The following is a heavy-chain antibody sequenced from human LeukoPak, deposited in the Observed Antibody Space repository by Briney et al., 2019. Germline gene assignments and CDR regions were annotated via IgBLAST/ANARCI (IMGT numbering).Heavy chain of an antibody. V-gene: IGHV1-69*04. CDR3: ARPSMVRGVIINPDRHGMDV. CDR1: GGTFSSYA. D-gene: IGHD3-10*01. J-gene: IGHJ6*02. CDR2: IIPILGIA. Sequence: SVKVSCKASGGTFSSYAISWVRQAPGQGLEWMGRIIPILGIANYAQKFQGRVTITADKSTSTAYMELSSLRSEDTAVYYCARPSMVRGVIINPDRHGMDVWGQGTTVTVSS.